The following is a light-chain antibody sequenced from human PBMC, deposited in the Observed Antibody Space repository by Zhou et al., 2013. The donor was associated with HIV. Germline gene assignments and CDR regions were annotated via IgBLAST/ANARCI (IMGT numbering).Light chain of an antibody. CDR1: SSNIGAGYD. V-gene: IGLV1-40*01. J-gene: IGLJ1*01. Sequence: QSVLAQPPSVSGAPGQRVTISCTGSSSNIGAGYDVHWYQHLPGTAPKLLIYGNNNRPSGVPDRFSGSKSDTSASLAITGLQAEDEADYYCCSFAISSTSLYVFGTGTKVTVL. CDR2: GNN. CDR3: CSFAISSTSLYV.